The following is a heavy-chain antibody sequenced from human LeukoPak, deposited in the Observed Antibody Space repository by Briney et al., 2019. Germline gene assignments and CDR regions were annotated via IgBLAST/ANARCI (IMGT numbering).Heavy chain of an antibody. J-gene: IGHJ4*02. CDR1: GYTFTSYY. CDR3: ARTAMVHKGIFDY. CDR2: INPSGGST. V-gene: IGHV1-46*01. D-gene: IGHD5-18*01. Sequence: GASVKVSCKASGYTFTSYYMHWVRQAPGQGLEWMGIINPSGGSTNYAQKLQGRVTMTTDTSTSTAYMELRSLRSDDTAVYYCARTAMVHKGIFDYWGQGTLVTVSS.